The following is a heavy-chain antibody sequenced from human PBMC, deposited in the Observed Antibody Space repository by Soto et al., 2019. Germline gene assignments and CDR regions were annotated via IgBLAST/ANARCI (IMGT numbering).Heavy chain of an antibody. V-gene: IGHV1-69*01. D-gene: IGHD5-18*01. CDR3: ALGLGGEY. Sequence: QVQLVQSEAEVKKPGSSVKVSCKAVGGTFNSFAINWVRQAPGLGLEWMGGIIPIVGTATYAQKFQGRVTIAADESTSTSYMEMSSLRSEDTAVYYCALGLGGEYWGQGTRVTVSS. CDR1: GGTFNSFA. CDR2: IIPIVGTA. J-gene: IGHJ4*02.